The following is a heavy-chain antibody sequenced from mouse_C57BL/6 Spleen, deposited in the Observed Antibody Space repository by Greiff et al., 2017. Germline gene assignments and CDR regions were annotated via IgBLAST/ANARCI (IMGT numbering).Heavy chain of an antibody. CDR2: IWTGGGT. CDR3: AGGYYDYGDWYFDV. D-gene: IGHD2-4*01. J-gene: IGHJ1*03. Sequence: VQLQQSGPGLVAPSQSLSITCTVSGFSLTSYAISWVRQPPGKGLEWLGVIWTGGGTNYNSALKSRLSISKDNSKSQVFLKMNSLQTDDTARYYCAGGYYDYGDWYFDVWGTGTTVTVSS. CDR1: GFSLTSYA. V-gene: IGHV2-9-1*01.